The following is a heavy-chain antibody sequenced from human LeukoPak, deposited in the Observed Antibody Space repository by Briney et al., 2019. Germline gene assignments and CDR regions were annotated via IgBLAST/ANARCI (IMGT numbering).Heavy chain of an antibody. Sequence: PGEALKISCQGSGYSFTTYWIGWVRQMPGKGLESMGIIYPGDSDTRYSPSFQGQVTISADKSIHTAYLQWSSLKASDTAMYYCARLGTYWSNYYFEYWGQGTLVTVSS. D-gene: IGHD3-10*01. V-gene: IGHV5-51*01. J-gene: IGHJ4*02. CDR3: ARLGTYWSNYYFEY. CDR2: IYPGDSDT. CDR1: GYSFTTYW.